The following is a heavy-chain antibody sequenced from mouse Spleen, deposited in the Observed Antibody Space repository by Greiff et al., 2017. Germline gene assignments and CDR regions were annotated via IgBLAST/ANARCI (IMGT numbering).Heavy chain of an antibody. CDR2: INPSSGYT. D-gene: IGHD1-1*01. CDR3: ARYYYGSSYGWYFDV. V-gene: IGHV1-4*01. CDR1: GYTFTSYT. J-gene: IGHJ1*01. Sequence: QVQLKESGAELARPGASVKMSCKASGYTFTSYTMHWVKQRPGQGLEWIGYINPSSGYTKYNQKFKDKATLTADKSSSTAYMQLSSLTSEDSAVYYCARYYYGSSYGWYFDVWGAGTTVTVSS.